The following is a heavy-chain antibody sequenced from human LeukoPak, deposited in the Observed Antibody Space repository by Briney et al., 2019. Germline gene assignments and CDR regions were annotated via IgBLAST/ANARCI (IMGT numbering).Heavy chain of an antibody. J-gene: IGHJ4*02. V-gene: IGHV3-23*01. CDR2: ISGSGANT. CDR3: ARVQQQHTDY. Sequence: PGGSLRLSCAASGFTFRTYAFTWVRQAPGKGLEWVSAISGSGANTYYADSVKGRFTISRDNSKNTLYLQMNSLRAEDTAVYYCARVQQQHTDYWGQGTLVTVSS. D-gene: IGHD6-13*01. CDR1: GFTFRTYA.